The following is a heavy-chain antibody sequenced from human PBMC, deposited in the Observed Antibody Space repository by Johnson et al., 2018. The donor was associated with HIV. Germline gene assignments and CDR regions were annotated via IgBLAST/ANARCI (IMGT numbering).Heavy chain of an antibody. CDR2: ISYDGSNK. CDR3: ARDDDVKAFDI. Sequence: QVQLVESGGGVVQPGRSLRLSCAASGFTFSSYAMSWVRQAPGKGLEWVAVISYDGSNKYYADSVKGRFTISRDNSKNTLYLQMNSLRAEDTAVYYCARDDDVKAFDIWGQGTMVTVSS. J-gene: IGHJ3*02. CDR1: GFTFSSYA. D-gene: IGHD1-1*01. V-gene: IGHV3-30*03.